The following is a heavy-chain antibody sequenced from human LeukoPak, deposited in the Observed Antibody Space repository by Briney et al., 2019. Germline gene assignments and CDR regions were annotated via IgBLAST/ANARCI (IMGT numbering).Heavy chain of an antibody. J-gene: IGHJ4*02. CDR1: GFTFSSSA. D-gene: IGHD2-2*01. V-gene: IGHV3-23*01. CDR2: ISGSGDST. Sequence: GGSLRLSCAASGFTFSSSAMSWVRQAPGKGLEWVSAISGSGDSTYYADSVKGRFTISRDNSKNTLYLQMNSLRAEDTGIYYCAKDRDIVVVPAATDYYFDYWGQGTLVTVSS. CDR3: AKDRDIVVVPAATDYYFDY.